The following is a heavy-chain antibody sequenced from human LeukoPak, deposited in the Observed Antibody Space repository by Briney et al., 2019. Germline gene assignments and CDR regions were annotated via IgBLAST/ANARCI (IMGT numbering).Heavy chain of an antibody. CDR1: GGSISSSSYY. J-gene: IGHJ4*02. CDR2: IYYSGST. V-gene: IGHV4-39*02. Sequence: SETLSLTCTVSGGSISSSSYYWGWIRQPPGKGLEWIGSIYYSGSTYYNPSLKSRVTISVDTSKNQFSLKLSSVTAADTAVYYCARDSESGSSWPYWGQGTLVTVSS. D-gene: IGHD6-13*01. CDR3: ARDSESGSSWPY.